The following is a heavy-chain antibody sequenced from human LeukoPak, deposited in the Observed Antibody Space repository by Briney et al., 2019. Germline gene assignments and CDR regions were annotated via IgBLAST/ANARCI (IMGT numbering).Heavy chain of an antibody. V-gene: IGHV3-21*01. CDR3: ARDQPGIP. CDR2: ISGDSDNT. CDR1: GFTFSNSW. Sequence: GGSLRLSCAASGFTFSNSWMNWVRQAPGKGLEWVSSISGDSDNTYYADSVKGRFTISRDNAKNSLYLQMNSLRDEDTAVYYCARDQPGIPWGQGTLVTVSS. J-gene: IGHJ4*02. D-gene: IGHD6-13*01.